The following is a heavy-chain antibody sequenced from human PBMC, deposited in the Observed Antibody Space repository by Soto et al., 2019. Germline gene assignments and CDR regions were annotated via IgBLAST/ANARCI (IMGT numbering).Heavy chain of an antibody. J-gene: IGHJ6*02. CDR1: GYTFTGYY. D-gene: IGHD3-22*01. CDR3: ARAGYYDSSVAPGAYYYYYGMDG. V-gene: IGHV1-2*04. CDR2: INPNSGGT. Sequence: ASVKVSCKASGYTFTGYYMHWVRQAPGQGLEWMGWINPNSGGTNYAQKFQGWVTMTRDTSISTAYMELSRLRSDDTAVYYCARAGYYDSSVAPGAYYYYYGMDGWGQGTTVTVSS.